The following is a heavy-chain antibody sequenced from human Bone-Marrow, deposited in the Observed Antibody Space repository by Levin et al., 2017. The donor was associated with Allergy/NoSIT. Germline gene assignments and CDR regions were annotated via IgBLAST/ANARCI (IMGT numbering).Heavy chain of an antibody. Sequence: VASVKVSCKAFGYTSSTYAIHWVRLSPGQSLEWMGWINTGSGLTKYSQKFQDTVTITRDTSANTVTMEMSSLASEDTAVYYCVGHLEVAGRRAFDIWGQGTKVTVSS. CDR1: GYTSSTYA. CDR3: VGHLEVAGRRAFDI. CDR2: INTGSGLT. J-gene: IGHJ3*02. V-gene: IGHV1-3*04. D-gene: IGHD6-13*01.